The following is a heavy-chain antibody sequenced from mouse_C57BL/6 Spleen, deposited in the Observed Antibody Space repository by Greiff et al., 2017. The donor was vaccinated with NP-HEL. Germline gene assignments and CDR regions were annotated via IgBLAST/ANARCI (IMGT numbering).Heavy chain of an antibody. V-gene: IGHV1-47*01. J-gene: IGHJ4*01. D-gene: IGHD2-3*01. CDR3: ATYDNYYAMDY. CDR1: GYTFTTYP. Sequence: QVHVKQSGAELVKPGASVKMSCKASGYTFTTYPIEWMKQNHGKSLEWIGNFHPYNDDTKYNEKFKGKATLTVEKSSSTVYLELSRLTSDDSAVYYCATYDNYYAMDYWGQGTSVTVSS. CDR2: FHPYNDDT.